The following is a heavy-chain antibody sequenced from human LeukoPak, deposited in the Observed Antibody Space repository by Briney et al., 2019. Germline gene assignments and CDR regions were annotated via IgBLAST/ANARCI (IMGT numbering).Heavy chain of an antibody. Sequence: PSETLSLTCTVSGGSISSYYWSWIRQPPGKGLEWIGYIYYSGSTNYNPSLKSRVTISVDTSKNQFSLKLSSVTAADTAVYYCARRRDYGSLDWYFDLWGRGTLVTVSS. D-gene: IGHD3-16*01. CDR1: GGSISSYY. J-gene: IGHJ2*01. CDR3: ARRRDYGSLDWYFDL. V-gene: IGHV4-59*08. CDR2: IYYSGST.